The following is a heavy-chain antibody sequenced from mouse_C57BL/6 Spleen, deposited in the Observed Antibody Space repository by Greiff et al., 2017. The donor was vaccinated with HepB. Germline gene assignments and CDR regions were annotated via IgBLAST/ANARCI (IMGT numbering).Heavy chain of an antibody. CDR3: ERPIYYYGSSSYLDC. V-gene: IGHV5-17*01. CDR2: ISSGSSTI. Sequence: EVHLVESGGGLVKPGGSLKLSCAASGFTFSDYGMHWVRQAPEKGLEWVAYISSGSSTIYYADTVKGRFTISRDNAKNTLFLQMTSLRSEDTAMYYGERPIYYYGSSSYLDCWGQGTTLTVSS. CDR1: GFTFSDYG. D-gene: IGHD1-1*01. J-gene: IGHJ2*01.